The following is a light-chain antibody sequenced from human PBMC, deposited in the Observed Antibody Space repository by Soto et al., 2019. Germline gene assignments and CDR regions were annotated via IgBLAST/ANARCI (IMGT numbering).Light chain of an antibody. CDR1: QSVSSY. J-gene: IGKJ4*01. CDR2: GTS. V-gene: IGKV3-11*01. CDR3: QQHNSWPLT. Sequence: DIVLTQPPGTLSLSLGERATLSCRASQSVSSYLAWYQQKPGQAPRLLIYGTSNRASGIPARFSGSGSGTDFTLTISSLQPEDSAVYYCQQHNSWPLTFGGGTKVEI.